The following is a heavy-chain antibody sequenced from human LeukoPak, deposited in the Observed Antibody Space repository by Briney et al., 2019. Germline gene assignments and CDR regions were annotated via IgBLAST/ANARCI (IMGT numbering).Heavy chain of an antibody. J-gene: IGHJ4*02. CDR2: IRGKLNGYAT. Sequence: GGSLRLSCAASGFTFSGSAMHWVRQASGKGLEWVGRIRGKLNGYATVYAASVKGRFTISRDDSKNTAYLQMNSLRAEDTAVYYCAKAGYGSLPRRFDYWGEGTLVIVSS. V-gene: IGHV3-73*01. D-gene: IGHD3-10*01. CDR3: AKAGYGSLPRRFDY. CDR1: GFTFSGSA.